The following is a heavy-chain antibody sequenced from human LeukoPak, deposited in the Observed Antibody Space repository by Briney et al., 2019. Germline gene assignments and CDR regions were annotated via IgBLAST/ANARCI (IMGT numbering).Heavy chain of an antibody. Sequence: GASVKVSCKASGGTFSSDAISWVRQAPGQGLEWMGGIIPIFGTANYAQKFQGRVTITADESTSTAYMELSSLRSEDTAVYYCAKNLGAAYYYYGMDVWGQGTTVTVSS. D-gene: IGHD1-26*01. J-gene: IGHJ6*02. V-gene: IGHV1-69*13. CDR1: GGTFSSDA. CDR3: AKNLGAAYYYYGMDV. CDR2: IIPIFGTA.